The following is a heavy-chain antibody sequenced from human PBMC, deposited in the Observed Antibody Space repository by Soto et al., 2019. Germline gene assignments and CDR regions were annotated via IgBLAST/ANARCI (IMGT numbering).Heavy chain of an antibody. Sequence: QVQVVESGGGVVQPGRSLRLSCAASGFTFSSFGMHWVRQAPGKGLEWVSLIWYDGSKKSYGDSVKGGFTISRDNSRNTVYLQMNSLRADDTAVYYCARDASYYSLWSGYYPSRNGMDVWGQGTTVTVSS. CDR3: ARDASYYSLWSGYYPSRNGMDV. CDR1: GFTFSSFG. D-gene: IGHD3-3*01. CDR2: IWYDGSKK. V-gene: IGHV3-33*01. J-gene: IGHJ6*02.